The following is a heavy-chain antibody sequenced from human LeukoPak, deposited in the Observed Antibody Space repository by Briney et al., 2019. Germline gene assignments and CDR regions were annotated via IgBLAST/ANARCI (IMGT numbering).Heavy chain of an antibody. CDR3: ARERSSVVTDPRGFDY. CDR2: VWHDGSNR. J-gene: IGHJ4*02. V-gene: IGHV3-30*02. Sequence: GGSLRLSCTAPGFTFSSYAIHWIRQAPGKGLEWVALVWHDGSNRYYADSVKGRFTISRDNSKNTLYLQMNSLRAEDTAVYYCARERSSVVTDPRGFDYWGQGTLVTVSS. CDR1: GFTFSSYA. D-gene: IGHD2-21*02.